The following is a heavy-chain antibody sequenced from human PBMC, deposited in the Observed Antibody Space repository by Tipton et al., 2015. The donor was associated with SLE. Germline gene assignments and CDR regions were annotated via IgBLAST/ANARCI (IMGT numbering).Heavy chain of an antibody. CDR1: GGSISSYY. V-gene: IGHV4-59*08. D-gene: IGHD4-17*01. CDR3: ARHAGDYAYFDS. J-gene: IGHJ4*02. CDR2: IHYSGST. Sequence: TLSLTCTVSGGSISSYYWSWIRQPPGKGLEWIGYIHYSGSTSYNPSLKSRVTISEDTSRQQFSLRLRSLTAADTAVYYCARHAGDYAYFDSWGQGTLVTVSS.